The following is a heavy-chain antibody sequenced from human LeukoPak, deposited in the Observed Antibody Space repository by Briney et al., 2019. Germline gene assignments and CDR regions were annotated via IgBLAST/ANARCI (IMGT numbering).Heavy chain of an antibody. CDR2: INSDGGST. Sequence: PGGSLRLSCAASGFTFSTYWMHWVRQAPGKGLVWVSRINSDGGSTSYADSVKGRFTISRDNAKNTLDLQMNSLRAEDAAVYYCARSRGLLLPEYWGQGTLVTVSS. V-gene: IGHV3-74*01. D-gene: IGHD3-3*01. CDR3: ARSRGLLLPEY. CDR1: GFTFSTYW. J-gene: IGHJ4*02.